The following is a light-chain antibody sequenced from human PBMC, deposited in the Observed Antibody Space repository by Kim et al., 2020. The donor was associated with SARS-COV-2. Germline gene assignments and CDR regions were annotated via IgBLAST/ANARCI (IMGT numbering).Light chain of an antibody. Sequence: DIQMTQSPSSLSASVGDRITITCRSSQKISSNLNWYQQKPGKAPKLLIYTASTLQSGVPSRFSGIGSGTDFTLTINSLQPEDFASYYCQQSNSNPPTFGQGTKVEIK. CDR2: TAS. CDR3: QQSNSNPPT. CDR1: QKISSN. J-gene: IGKJ1*01. V-gene: IGKV1-39*01.